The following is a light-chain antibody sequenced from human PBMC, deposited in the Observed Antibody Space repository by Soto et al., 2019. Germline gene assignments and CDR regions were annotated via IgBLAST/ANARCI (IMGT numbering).Light chain of an antibody. CDR2: GAS. CDR1: QSVSSN. Sequence: EIVMTQSPATLSVSPGERATLSCRASQSVSSNLAWYQQKPGQAPRLLIYGASTRATGIPAGFSGSGSGTEFTLTISSLQSEDFATYYCQQLNSYPPWTFGQGTKVEIK. CDR3: QQLNSYPPWT. J-gene: IGKJ1*01. V-gene: IGKV3-15*01.